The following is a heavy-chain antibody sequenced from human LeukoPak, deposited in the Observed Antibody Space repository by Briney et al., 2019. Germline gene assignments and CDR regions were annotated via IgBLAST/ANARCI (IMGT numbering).Heavy chain of an antibody. V-gene: IGHV4-59*01. CDR3: ARVYQSAEYYFYY. CDR2: IYYTGST. CDR1: GGSIDSYY. D-gene: IGHD2-2*01. J-gene: IGHJ4*02. Sequence: SETLSLTCTVSGGSIDSYYWSWIRQPPGKGLEWIGYIYYTGSTEYHPSLKSRVTISLDTSKNQFSLKLTSVTAADTAVYYCARVYQSAEYYFYYWGQGDLVSVSS.